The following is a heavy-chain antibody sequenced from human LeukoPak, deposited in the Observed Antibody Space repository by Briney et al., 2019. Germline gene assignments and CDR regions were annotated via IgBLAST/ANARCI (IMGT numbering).Heavy chain of an antibody. CDR2: ISSSSSTI. J-gene: IGHJ6*02. CDR3: ASRDPIVVVPAAKNGDYYYGMDV. D-gene: IGHD2-2*01. CDR1: GFTFSTYS. Sequence: GGSLRLSCAASGFTFSTYSMNWVRQAPGKGLEWVSYISSSSSTIYYADSVKGRFTISRDNAKNSLYLQMNSLRAEDTAVYYCASRDPIVVVPAAKNGDYYYGMDVWGQGTTVTVSS. V-gene: IGHV3-48*01.